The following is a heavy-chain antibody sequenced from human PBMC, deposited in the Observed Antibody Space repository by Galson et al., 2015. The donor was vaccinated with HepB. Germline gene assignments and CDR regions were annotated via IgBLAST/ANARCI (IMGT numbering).Heavy chain of an antibody. CDR3: ACRPGIEVAGFDF. D-gene: IGHD6-19*01. CDR2: INPGNGDT. Sequence: SVKVSCKASGSTFTNSAMNWVRQAPGQRLEWMGWINPGNGDTKYSLKFQGRVTITRDTSASTAYMELSSLRSEDTALYYCACRPGIEVAGFDFWGQGTPVTVSS. CDR1: GSTFTNSA. J-gene: IGHJ4*02. V-gene: IGHV1-3*01.